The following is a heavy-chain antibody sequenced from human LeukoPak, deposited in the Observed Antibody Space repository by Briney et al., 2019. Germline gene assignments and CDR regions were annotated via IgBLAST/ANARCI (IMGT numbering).Heavy chain of an antibody. J-gene: IGHJ4*02. CDR2: INPNTGNP. Sequence: ASVKVSCKASGYTFTTYAMNWVRQAPGQGPEWMGWINPNTGNPTYAQGFTGRFVFSLDTSVNTAYLQISGLKADDSAVYYCARAYQPLGGLSFPDYWGQGTPITVSS. CDR3: ARAYQPLGGLSFPDY. CDR1: GYTFTTYA. D-gene: IGHD3-16*02. V-gene: IGHV7-4-1*02.